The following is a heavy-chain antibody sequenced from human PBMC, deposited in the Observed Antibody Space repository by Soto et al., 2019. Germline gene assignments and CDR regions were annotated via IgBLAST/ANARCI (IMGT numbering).Heavy chain of an antibody. Sequence: GGSLRLSCAASGFTFSSYGMHWVRQAPGKGLEWVAVIWYDGSNKYYAGSVKGRFTISRDNSKNTLYLQMNSLRAEDTAVYYCARQSSSGWYGYFQHWGQGTLVTVSS. CDR3: ARQSSSGWYGYFQH. J-gene: IGHJ1*01. CDR1: GFTFSSYG. D-gene: IGHD6-19*01. CDR2: IWYDGSNK. V-gene: IGHV3-33*01.